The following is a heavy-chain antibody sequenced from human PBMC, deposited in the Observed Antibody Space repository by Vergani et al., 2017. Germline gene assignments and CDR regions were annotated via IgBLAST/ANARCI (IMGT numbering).Heavy chain of an antibody. V-gene: IGHV3-33*01. Sequence: QVQLVESGGGVVQPGRSLRLSCAASGFTFSSYGMHWVRQAPGKGLEWVAVIWYDGSNKYYAASVKGRFTISRDNSKNTLYLQMNSLRAEGTAVYYCARDQEQWLVHWGQGTLVTVSS. CDR2: IWYDGSNK. D-gene: IGHD6-19*01. CDR1: GFTFSSYG. CDR3: ARDQEQWLVH. J-gene: IGHJ4*02.